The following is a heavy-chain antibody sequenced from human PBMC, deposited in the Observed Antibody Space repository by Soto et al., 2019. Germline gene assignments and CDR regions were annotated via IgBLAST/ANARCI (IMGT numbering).Heavy chain of an antibody. Sequence: EVQLVESGGGFVQPGGSLRLSCAASGVTVSSNYMSWVRQAPGKGLEWVSVIYSGGSTYYADSVKGRFTISSDHSKNTLYLQMNSLRAEVTAVYYCARDKVSRRITIFGVVTTNWFAPWGQGTLVTVSS. J-gene: IGHJ5*02. D-gene: IGHD3-3*01. CDR3: ARDKVSRRITIFGVVTTNWFAP. CDR1: GVTVSSNY. CDR2: IYSGGST. V-gene: IGHV3-66*01.